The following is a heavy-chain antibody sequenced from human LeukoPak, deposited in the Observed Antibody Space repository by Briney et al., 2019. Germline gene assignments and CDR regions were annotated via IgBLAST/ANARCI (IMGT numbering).Heavy chain of an antibody. CDR1: GGSFNGYY. D-gene: IGHD3-3*01. V-gene: IGHV4-34*01. Sequence: SETLSLTCAVYGGSFNGYYWSWIRQPPGKGLEWIGEINHSGSTNYNPSLKSRVTISVDTSKNQFSLKLSSVTAADTAVYYCARGPTYDFWSGYYAGGGQGTLVTVSS. CDR3: ARGPTYDFWSGYYAG. CDR2: INHSGST. J-gene: IGHJ4*02.